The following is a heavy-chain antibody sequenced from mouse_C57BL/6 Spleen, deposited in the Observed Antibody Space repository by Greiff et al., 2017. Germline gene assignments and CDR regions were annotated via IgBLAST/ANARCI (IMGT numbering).Heavy chain of an antibody. J-gene: IGHJ4*01. V-gene: IGHV1-64*01. D-gene: IGHD2-1*01. CDR1: GYTFTSYW. CDR2: IHPNSGST. CDR3: ARPLYYGNRHYYAMDY. Sequence: QVQLQQPGAELVKPGASVKLSCKASGYTFTSYWMHWVKQRPGQGLEWIGMIHPNSGSTNYNEKFKSKATLPVDKSSSTAYMQLSSLTSEDSAVYYCARPLYYGNRHYYAMDYWGQGTSVTVTS.